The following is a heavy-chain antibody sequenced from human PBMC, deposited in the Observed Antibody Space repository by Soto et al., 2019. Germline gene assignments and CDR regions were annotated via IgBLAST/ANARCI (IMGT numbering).Heavy chain of an antibody. V-gene: IGHV4-39*01. CDR1: GGSISSPSYN. CDR3: TTVASGHFDS. D-gene: IGHD2-15*01. J-gene: IGHJ4*02. CDR2: IFHRGST. Sequence: QLQESGPGLLKPSETLSLTCTVSGGSISSPSYNWGWVRQPPGKGPEWIATIFHRGSTHYNPSLAGRLALSVDTSKRQVSLTLTSVTAAVTAVYYCTTVASGHFDSWGQGAQVTVSS.